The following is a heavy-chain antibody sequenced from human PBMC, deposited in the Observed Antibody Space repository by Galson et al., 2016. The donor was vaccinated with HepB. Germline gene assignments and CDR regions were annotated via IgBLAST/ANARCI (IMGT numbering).Heavy chain of an antibody. D-gene: IGHD1/OR15-1a*01. Sequence: SVKVSCKASGYIFSNYYMNRVRQAPGQGPEWMGWINPYSGGTIYSQKLQGRVTMTRDTHISTVYMELSRLTSDDTAMYFCSGARGGTNWFDAWGQGTLVTVSS. CDR2: INPYSGGT. CDR1: GYIFSNYY. J-gene: IGHJ5*02. CDR3: SGARGGTNWFDA. V-gene: IGHV1-2*02.